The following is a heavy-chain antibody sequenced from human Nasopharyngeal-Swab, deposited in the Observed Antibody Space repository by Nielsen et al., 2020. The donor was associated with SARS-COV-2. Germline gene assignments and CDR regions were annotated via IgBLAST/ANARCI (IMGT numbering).Heavy chain of an antibody. CDR1: GGAISSYY. Sequence: ETRSLTCTVSGGAISSYYWSWIRKPPGKGLEGSGYIYYSGSTNYNPSLKSRVTISVDTSKNQFSLKRGSVTAADTAVYYCARATAIQDFWSGYYSPRNFDYWGQGTLVTVSS. CDR3: ARATAIQDFWSGYYSPRNFDY. J-gene: IGHJ4*02. D-gene: IGHD3-3*01. CDR2: IYYSGST. V-gene: IGHV4-59*01.